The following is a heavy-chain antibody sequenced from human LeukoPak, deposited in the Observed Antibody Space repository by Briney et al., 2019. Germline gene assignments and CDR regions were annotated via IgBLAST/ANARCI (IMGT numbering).Heavy chain of an antibody. V-gene: IGHV4-59*08. D-gene: IGHD3-22*01. J-gene: IGHJ3*02. Sequence: PSETLSLTCTVSGGSISSYYWSWLRQPPGKGLEWIGYIYYSGSTNYNPSLKSRVTISVDTSKNQFSLKLSSVTAADTAVYYCARHVPSYYDSANDAFDIWGQGTMVTVSS. CDR2: IYYSGST. CDR3: ARHVPSYYDSANDAFDI. CDR1: GGSISSYY.